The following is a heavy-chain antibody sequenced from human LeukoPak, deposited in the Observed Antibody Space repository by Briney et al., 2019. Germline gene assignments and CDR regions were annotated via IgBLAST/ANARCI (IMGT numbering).Heavy chain of an antibody. CDR1: GFTFSSYA. V-gene: IGHV3-23*01. J-gene: IGHJ3*02. CDR2: ISGSGGST. D-gene: IGHD3-22*01. Sequence: GGSLRLSCAASGFTFSSYAMSWVRQAPGEGLEWVSAISGSGGSTYYADSMKGRFTISRDNSENTLYLQMNSLRAEDTAVYYCAKDYYDSSGYVPPDAFDIWGQGTMVTVSS. CDR3: AKDYYDSSGYVPPDAFDI.